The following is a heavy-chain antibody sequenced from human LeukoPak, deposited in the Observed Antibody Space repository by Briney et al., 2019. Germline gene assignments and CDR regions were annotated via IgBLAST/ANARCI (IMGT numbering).Heavy chain of an antibody. CDR1: GFIFDDYA. J-gene: IGHJ4*02. Sequence: GRSLRLSCAASGFIFDDYAMHWVRQAPGKGLEXXSGISWNSGTIGYADSVKGRFTISRDDAKNSLYLQMNSLRAEDTALYFCAKDKAGYRYYFDYWGQGILVTVSS. D-gene: IGHD5-24*01. CDR2: ISWNSGTI. CDR3: AKDKAGYRYYFDY. V-gene: IGHV3-9*01.